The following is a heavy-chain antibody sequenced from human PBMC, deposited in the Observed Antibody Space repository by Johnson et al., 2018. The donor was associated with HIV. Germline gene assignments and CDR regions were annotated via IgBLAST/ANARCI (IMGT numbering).Heavy chain of an antibody. D-gene: IGHD3-10*01. Sequence: QVQLVESGGGVVQPGRSLRLSCAASGFTFSSYAMHWVRQAPGKGLEWVAVISYDGSNKYYADSVKGRFTISRDNSKNTLYLQMNSLRAEDTAVYYCARDKGDGVAFDIWGQGTMVTVSS. CDR1: GFTFSSYA. V-gene: IGHV3-30-3*01. J-gene: IGHJ3*02. CDR3: ARDKGDGVAFDI. CDR2: ISYDGSNK.